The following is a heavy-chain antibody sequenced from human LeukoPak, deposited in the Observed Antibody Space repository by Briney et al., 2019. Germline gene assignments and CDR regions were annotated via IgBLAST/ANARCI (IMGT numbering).Heavy chain of an antibody. CDR2: ISWNSGSI. D-gene: IGHD5-12*01. CDR1: GFTFDDYA. V-gene: IGHV3-9*01. Sequence: GGSLRLSCAASGFTFDDYAMHWVRQAPGKGLEWVSGISWNSGSIGYADSVKGRFTISRDNAKNSLYLQMNSLRAEDTALYYCAKDLGLLGYSGYDPRRVGDAFDIWGQGTMVTVSS. CDR3: AKDLGLLGYSGYDPRRVGDAFDI. J-gene: IGHJ3*02.